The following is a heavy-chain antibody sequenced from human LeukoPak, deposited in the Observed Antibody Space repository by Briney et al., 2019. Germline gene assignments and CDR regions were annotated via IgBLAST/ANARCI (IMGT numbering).Heavy chain of an antibody. CDR2: IYYSGST. V-gene: IGHV4-59*01. CDR3: ARDCRIAAAGTRIYYYYGMDV. Sequence: SETLSLTCTVSGGSISSYYWSWIRQPPGKGLEWIGYIYYSGSTNYNPSLKSRVTISVDTSKNQFSLKLGSVTAADTAVYYCARDCRIAAAGTRIYYYYGMDVWGQGTTVTVSS. J-gene: IGHJ6*02. D-gene: IGHD6-13*01. CDR1: GGSISSYY.